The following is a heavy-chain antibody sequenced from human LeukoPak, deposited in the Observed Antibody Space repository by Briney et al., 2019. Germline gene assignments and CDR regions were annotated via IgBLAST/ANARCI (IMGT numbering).Heavy chain of an antibody. CDR2: ISGSGGST. Sequence: GGSLRLSCAASGFTFSSYAMSWVRQAPGKGLEWVSAISGSGGSTYYADSVRGRFTISRDNTKNSLYLQMDSLRAEDTAVYYCARKGNAFDFWGRGTMVTVSS. CDR1: GFTFSSYA. CDR3: ARKGNAFDF. D-gene: IGHD3-10*01. V-gene: IGHV3-23*01. J-gene: IGHJ3*01.